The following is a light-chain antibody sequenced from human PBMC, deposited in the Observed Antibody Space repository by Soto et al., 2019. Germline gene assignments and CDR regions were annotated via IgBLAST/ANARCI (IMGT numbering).Light chain of an antibody. CDR1: SSNIGNNA. CDR2: YDD. CDR3: EEWDDSLNGYV. J-gene: IGLJ1*01. Sequence: QSVLTQPPSVSEAPRQRVTISCSGSSSNIGNNAVNWYQQLPGKAPKLLIYYDDLLPSGVSDRFSGSKSGTSASLAISGLQSEDEAGYYCEEWDDSLNGYVFGTGTKVTVL. V-gene: IGLV1-36*01.